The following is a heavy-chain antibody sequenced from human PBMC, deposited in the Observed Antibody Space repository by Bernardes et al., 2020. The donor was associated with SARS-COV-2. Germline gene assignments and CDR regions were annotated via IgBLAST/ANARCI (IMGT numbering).Heavy chain of an antibody. D-gene: IGHD1-1*01. V-gene: IGHV4-34*01. CDR2: MNQSGNT. Sequence: SETLSLTCTVYGGSFTGYYYTWIRQPPGKGLEWIGEMNQSGNTNYNPTLKNRATISVDVSQNQLSLRMNSVTAADTAVYYCAKGGPYRWNKNLAWGLGTLVIVSS. CDR1: GGSFTGYY. CDR3: AKGGPYRWNKNLA. J-gene: IGHJ1*01.